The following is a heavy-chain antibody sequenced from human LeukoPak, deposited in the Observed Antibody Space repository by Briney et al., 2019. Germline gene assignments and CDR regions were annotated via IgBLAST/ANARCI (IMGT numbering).Heavy chain of an antibody. J-gene: IGHJ5*02. D-gene: IGHD2-2*01. V-gene: IGHV1-18*01. Sequence: WASVKVSCKASGYTFTSYGTSWVRQAPGQGLEWMGWISAYNGNTNYAQKLQGRVTMTTDTSTSTAYMELRSLRSDDTAVYYCARGLGTSPFNWFDPWGQGTLVTVSS. CDR2: ISAYNGNT. CDR1: GYTFTSYG. CDR3: ARGLGTSPFNWFDP.